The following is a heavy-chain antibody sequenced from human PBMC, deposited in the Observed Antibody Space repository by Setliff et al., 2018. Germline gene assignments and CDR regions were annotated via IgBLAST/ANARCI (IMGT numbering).Heavy chain of an antibody. D-gene: IGHD6-19*01. CDR3: ARQAVAGNDAFDI. J-gene: IGHJ3*02. CDR1: GYTFTNYW. V-gene: IGHV5-51*01. Sequence: GESLKISCKGSGYTFTNYWIGWVRQMPGKGLEWMGIIYPGDSDTRYSPSFQGQVTISADKSISTAYLQWSSLKASDTAMYYCARQAVAGNDAFDIWGQGTMVTV. CDR2: IYPGDSDT.